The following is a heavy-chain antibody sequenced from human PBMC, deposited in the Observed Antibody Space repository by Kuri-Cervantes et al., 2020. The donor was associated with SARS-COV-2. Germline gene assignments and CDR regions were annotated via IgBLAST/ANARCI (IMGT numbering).Heavy chain of an antibody. V-gene: IGHV1-18*04. D-gene: IGHD1-26*01. CDR2: ISAYNGNT. CDR1: GYTFTSYG. Sequence: ASVKVSCKASGYTFTSYGISWVRQAPGQGLEWMGWISAYNGNTNYAQKFQGRVTITADESTSTAYMELSSLRSEDTAVYYCATVWVGYMDVWGKGTTVTVSS. CDR3: ATVWVGYMDV. J-gene: IGHJ6*03.